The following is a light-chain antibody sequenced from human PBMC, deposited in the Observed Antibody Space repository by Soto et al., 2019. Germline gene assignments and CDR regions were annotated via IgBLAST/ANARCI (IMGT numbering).Light chain of an antibody. CDR3: SSYTSSSTLWV. V-gene: IGLV2-14*03. CDR2: DVS. CDR1: SSDVGDYNY. Sequence: QSALTQPASVSGSLGQSITISCTGTSSDVGDYNYVCWYQQHPGKAPKLLIYDVSKRPSGVSNRFSGSKSGNTAFLTISGLQAEDEADYYCSSYTSSSTLWVFGGGTKLTAL. J-gene: IGLJ3*02.